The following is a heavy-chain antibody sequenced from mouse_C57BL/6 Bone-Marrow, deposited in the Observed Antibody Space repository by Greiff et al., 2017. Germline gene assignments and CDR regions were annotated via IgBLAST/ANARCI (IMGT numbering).Heavy chain of an antibody. CDR1: EYEFPSHD. D-gene: IGHD2-1*01. V-gene: IGHV5-2*01. CDR3: ERHGNYGDYAMDY. CDR2: INSDGGST. Sequence: EVQLVESGGGLVQPGESLKLSCESNEYEFPSHDMSWVRKTPEQRLELVAAINSDGGSTYYPDTMERRFIITRDNTKKTLYLQMSSLRSEDTDLYDYERHGNYGDYAMDYWGQGTSVTVSS. J-gene: IGHJ4*01.